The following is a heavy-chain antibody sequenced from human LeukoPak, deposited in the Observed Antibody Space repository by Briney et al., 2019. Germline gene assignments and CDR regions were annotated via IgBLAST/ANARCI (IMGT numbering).Heavy chain of an antibody. CDR2: IDPSDSYT. V-gene: IGHV5-10-1*01. J-gene: IGHJ6*02. CDR3: ARHRPDILLMAYGSGGMDA. Sequence: GESLKIFCKGSGYRFTSYWISWVRQMPGKGLEWMGTIDPSDSYTNYSPSFQGHVTIAADKSISTAYLQWSSLKASDTAMYYCARHRPDILLMAYGSGGMDAWGQGTTVTVSS. CDR1: GYRFTSYW. D-gene: IGHD2-8*01.